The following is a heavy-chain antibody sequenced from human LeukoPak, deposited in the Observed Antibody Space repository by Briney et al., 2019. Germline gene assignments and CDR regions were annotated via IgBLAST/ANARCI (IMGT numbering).Heavy chain of an antibody. Sequence: GESLKISCKGSGYSFTSYWIGWVRQMPVKGLEWMGIIYPGDSDTRYSPSFQGQVTISADKSISTAYLQWSSLKASDTAMYYCARRDYYDSSGYYSNWFDPWGQGTPVTVSS. J-gene: IGHJ5*02. V-gene: IGHV5-51*01. CDR3: ARRDYYDSSGYYSNWFDP. CDR2: IYPGDSDT. D-gene: IGHD3-22*01. CDR1: GYSFTSYW.